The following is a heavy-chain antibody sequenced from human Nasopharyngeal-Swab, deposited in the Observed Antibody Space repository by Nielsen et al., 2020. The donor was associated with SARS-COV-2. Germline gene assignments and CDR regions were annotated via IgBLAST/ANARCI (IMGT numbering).Heavy chain of an antibody. CDR2: ISGSGGST. CDR1: GFPFSSYA. D-gene: IGHD6-19*01. Sequence: ESLKISCAASGFPFSSYAMSWVRQAPGKGLEWVSAISGSGGSTYYADSVKGRFTISRDNSKNTLYLQMNSLRAEDTAVYYCAKDDRRSQWLVDYYYGMDVWGQGTTVTVSS. V-gene: IGHV3-23*01. CDR3: AKDDRRSQWLVDYYYGMDV. J-gene: IGHJ6*02.